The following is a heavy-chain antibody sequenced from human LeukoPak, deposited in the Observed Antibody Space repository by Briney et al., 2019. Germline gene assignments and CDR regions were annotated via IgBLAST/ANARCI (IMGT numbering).Heavy chain of an antibody. Sequence: SETLSLTCDVSGGSLTGYYWSWVRQPPGKGLEWIGEINRDGSSYNNPSLKSRVTISIDTSKNQFSLRLSSVTAADTGVYYCARSNSYGPGTHYLHHWGQGALVTVSS. V-gene: IGHV4-34*01. CDR2: INRDGSS. CDR1: GGSLTGYY. D-gene: IGHD3-10*01. J-gene: IGHJ4*02. CDR3: ARSNSYGPGTHYLHH.